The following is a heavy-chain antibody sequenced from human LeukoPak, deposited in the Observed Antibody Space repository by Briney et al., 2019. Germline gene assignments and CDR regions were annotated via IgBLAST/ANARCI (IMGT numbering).Heavy chain of an antibody. V-gene: IGHV4-34*01. J-gene: IGHJ4*02. CDR2: INHSGST. CDR3: ARGRAWSRRFDY. D-gene: IGHD3-3*01. Sequence: PGGSLRLSCAASGFTFSNYWMGWVRQPPGKGLEWIGEINHSGSTNYNPSLKSRVTISVDTSKNQFSLKLSSVTAADTAVYYCARGRAWSRRFDYWGQGTLVTVSS. CDR1: GFTFSNYW.